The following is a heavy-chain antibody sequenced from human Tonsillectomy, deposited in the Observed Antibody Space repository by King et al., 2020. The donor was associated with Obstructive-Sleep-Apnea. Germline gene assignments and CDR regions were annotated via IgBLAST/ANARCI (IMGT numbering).Heavy chain of an antibody. CDR1: GFTFSNYA. CDR3: ARVVSSSSWSKDAFRI. D-gene: IGHD6-13*01. Sequence: QLVQSGGGVVQPGRSLRLSCAASGFTFSNYAMHWVRQAPGKGLEWVAVISYDESSKYYSDSVKGRFTISRDNSKNTLYLEMNSLRAEDTAVYYCARVVSSSSWSKDAFRIWGQGTMVTVSS. V-gene: IGHV3-30-3*01. CDR2: ISYDESSK. J-gene: IGHJ3*02.